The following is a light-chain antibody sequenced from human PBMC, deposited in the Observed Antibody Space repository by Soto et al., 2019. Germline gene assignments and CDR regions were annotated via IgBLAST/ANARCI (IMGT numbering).Light chain of an antibody. V-gene: IGKV3-20*01. CDR3: QQYGGSPFT. J-gene: IGKJ2*01. CDR2: GAS. CDR1: QSIFNNY. Sequence: EIVLTQSPGTLSLSPRERATLSCRASQSIFNNYLAWYQQKPGQAPRLLVYGASFRATGIPDRFSGSGSGTDFTLTISRLEPEDLAVYYCQQYGGSPFTFGQATRLEIK.